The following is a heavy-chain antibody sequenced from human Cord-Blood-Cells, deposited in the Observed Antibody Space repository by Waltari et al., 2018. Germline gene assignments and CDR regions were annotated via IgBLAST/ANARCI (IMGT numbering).Heavy chain of an antibody. CDR3: ARPRGSGSYYDAFDI. V-gene: IGHV4-39*01. D-gene: IGHD3-10*01. CDR1: RGSISSSIYY. CDR2: IYYSGST. J-gene: IGHJ3*02. Sequence: QLQLQESGPGPVKPSETLFLTCTVSRGSISSSIYYRGWIRQPPGKGLEGIGSIYYSGSTYGQPTLESRVTISVHTSKNQFSLKRSSVTGAHTAVYYCARPRGSGSYYDAFDIWGQGTMVTISS.